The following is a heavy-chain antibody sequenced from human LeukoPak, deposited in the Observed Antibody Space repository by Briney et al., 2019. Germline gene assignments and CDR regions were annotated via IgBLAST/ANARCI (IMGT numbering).Heavy chain of an antibody. CDR3: AKVRPIIAAAGSWYFDL. CDR2: MSYDGSNK. Sequence: PGRSLRLSCAASGFSFSNYGMHWVRQAPGKGLEWVAVMSYDGSNKYYADSVKGRFTISRDNSKNTLYLQMNSLRAEDTAVYYCAKVRPIIAAAGSWYFDLWGRGTLVTVSS. CDR1: GFSFSNYG. V-gene: IGHV3-30*18. J-gene: IGHJ2*01. D-gene: IGHD6-13*01.